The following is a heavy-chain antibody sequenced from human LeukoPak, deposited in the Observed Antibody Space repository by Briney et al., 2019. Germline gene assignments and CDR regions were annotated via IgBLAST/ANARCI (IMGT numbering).Heavy chain of an antibody. CDR3: ARGYGDKRSWYFDL. Sequence: PSETLSLTCTVSGYSISSGYYWGWIRQPPGKGLEWIGSIYHSGSTYYNPSLKSRVTISVDTSKNQFSLKLSSVTAADTAVYYCARGYGDKRSWYFDLWGRGTLVTVSS. J-gene: IGHJ2*01. V-gene: IGHV4-38-2*02. CDR2: IYHSGST. CDR1: GYSISSGYY. D-gene: IGHD4-17*01.